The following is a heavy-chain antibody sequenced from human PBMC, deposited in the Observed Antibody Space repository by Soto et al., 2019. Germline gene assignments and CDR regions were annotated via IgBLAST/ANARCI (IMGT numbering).Heavy chain of an antibody. CDR1: GFTVSSNH. V-gene: IGHV3-53*01. Sequence: PGGSLRLSCAVSGFTVSSNHMSWVRQAPGKGLEWVSIIYSGGSTHDADSVRGRFTISRDNSKNTLYLQMNSLRAEDTAVYYCARDLQRESYWGQGTLVTVSS. D-gene: IGHD4-4*01. J-gene: IGHJ4*02. CDR2: IYSGGST. CDR3: ARDLQRESY.